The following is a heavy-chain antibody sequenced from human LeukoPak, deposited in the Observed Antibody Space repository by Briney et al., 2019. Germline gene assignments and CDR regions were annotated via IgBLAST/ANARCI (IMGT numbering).Heavy chain of an antibody. J-gene: IGHJ3*02. Sequence: NASETLSLTCTVSGGSISSSSYYWGWLRQPPGKGLEWIGSIYYSGSTYYNPSLKSRVTISVDTSKNQFSLKLSSVTAADTAVYYCARDSVDYYGSGSNAFDIWGQGTMVTVSS. CDR2: IYYSGST. CDR1: GGSISSSSYY. CDR3: ARDSVDYYGSGSNAFDI. D-gene: IGHD3-10*01. V-gene: IGHV4-39*07.